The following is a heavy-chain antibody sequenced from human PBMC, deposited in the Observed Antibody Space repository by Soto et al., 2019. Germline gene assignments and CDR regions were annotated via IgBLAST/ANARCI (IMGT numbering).Heavy chain of an antibody. D-gene: IGHD2-21*02. J-gene: IGHJ6*02. Sequence: ASVKVSCKASGYTFTSYGISWVRQAPGQGLEWMGWISAYNGNTNYAQKLQGRVTMTTDTSTSTAYMELRSLRSDDTAVYYCARHIVVVTATSYGMDVWGQGTTVTVSS. CDR1: GYTFTSYG. CDR2: ISAYNGNT. V-gene: IGHV1-18*01. CDR3: ARHIVVVTATSYGMDV.